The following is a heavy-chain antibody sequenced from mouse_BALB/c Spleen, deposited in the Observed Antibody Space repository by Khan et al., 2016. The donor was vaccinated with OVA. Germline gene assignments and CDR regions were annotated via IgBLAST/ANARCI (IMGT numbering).Heavy chain of an antibody. CDR1: GYSITSGYG. CDR3: ARTARIKY. J-gene: IGHJ2*01. V-gene: IGHV3-1*02. Sequence: EVQLQESGPGLVKPSQSLSLTCTVTGYSITSGYGWNWIRQFPGNKLEWMGYIRYSGSTNYNPYLKSRISITRDTSKNQFFLQLNSVANEDTATDCYARTARIKYWGQGTTLTVSS. CDR2: IRYSGST. D-gene: IGHD1-2*01.